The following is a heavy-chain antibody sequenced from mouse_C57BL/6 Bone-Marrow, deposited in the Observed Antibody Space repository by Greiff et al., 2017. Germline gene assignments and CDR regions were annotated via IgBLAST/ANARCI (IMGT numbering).Heavy chain of an antibody. Sequence: EVMLVESGGDLVKPGGSLKLSCEASGFTFSSYGMSWVRQTPGKRLEWVGTISSGGSYTYYPDSVKGRFTLSRDNAKNTLYLQMSSLKSEDTAMYYCARRSDSSGDLDYWGQGTTLTVSS. D-gene: IGHD3-2*02. V-gene: IGHV5-6*02. CDR1: GFTFSSYG. CDR3: ARRSDSSGDLDY. CDR2: ISSGGSYT. J-gene: IGHJ2*01.